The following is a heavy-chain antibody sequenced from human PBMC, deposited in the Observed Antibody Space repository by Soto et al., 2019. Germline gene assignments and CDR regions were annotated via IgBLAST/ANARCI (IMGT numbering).Heavy chain of an antibody. Sequence: GESLKISCKGSGYSFTSYWIGWVRQMPGKGLEWMGIIYPGDSDTRYSPSFQGQVTISADKSISTAYLQWSSLKASDTAMYYCARLRRGGAAAGSAGDLDYWGQGTLVTVAS. J-gene: IGHJ4*02. CDR2: IYPGDSDT. D-gene: IGHD6-13*01. CDR3: ARLRRGGAAAGSAGDLDY. V-gene: IGHV5-51*01. CDR1: GYSFTSYW.